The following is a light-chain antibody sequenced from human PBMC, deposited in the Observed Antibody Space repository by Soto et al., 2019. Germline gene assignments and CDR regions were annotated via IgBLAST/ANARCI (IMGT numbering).Light chain of an antibody. CDR1: QSVLFSANNRNY. CDR2: WAS. CDR3: QQYYSAPLT. J-gene: IGKJ4*01. Sequence: DIVLTQSPASLAVSLGERATINCKSSQSVLFSANNRNYLAWYQQRLGQPPKLLFYWASTRESGVPDRFSGSGSGADFTLTISSLQAEDVAVYYCQQYYSAPLTFGGGTKVDIK. V-gene: IGKV4-1*01.